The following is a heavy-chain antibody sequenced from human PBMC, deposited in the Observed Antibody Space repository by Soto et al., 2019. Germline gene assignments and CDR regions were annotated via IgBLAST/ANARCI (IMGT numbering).Heavy chain of an antibody. Sequence: SGPTLVNPTQTLTLTCTFSGFSLSTSGVGVGWIRQPPGKALEWLALIYWDDDKRYSPSLKSRLTITKDTSKNQVVLTMTNMDPVDTATYYCAHSNGYRQWLGFDAFDIWGQGTMVTVSS. V-gene: IGHV2-5*02. D-gene: IGHD6-19*01. J-gene: IGHJ3*02. CDR2: IYWDDDK. CDR1: GFSLSTSGVG. CDR3: AHSNGYRQWLGFDAFDI.